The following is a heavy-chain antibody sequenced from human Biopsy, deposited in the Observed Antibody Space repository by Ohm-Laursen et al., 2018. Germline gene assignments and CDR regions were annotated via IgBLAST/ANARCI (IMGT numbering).Heavy chain of an antibody. CDR1: GASVNTFDFY. Sequence: TLSLTCTVSGASVNTFDFYWAWIRQPTGKGLEWIGYIFYSGTTKYNPSLQRRVRLSLDTANNQFSLTLRSVSAAETATYYCARAYYYGAGSFYSPWMEVWGQGTTVSVS. CDR2: IFYSGTT. CDR3: ARAYYYGAGSFYSPWMEV. D-gene: IGHD3-10*01. J-gene: IGHJ6*02. V-gene: IGHV4-61*08.